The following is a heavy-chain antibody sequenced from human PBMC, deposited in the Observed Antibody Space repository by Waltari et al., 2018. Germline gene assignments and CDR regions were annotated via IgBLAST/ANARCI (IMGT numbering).Heavy chain of an antibody. CDR2: LIPISVKV. CDR1: GGSFSSYA. V-gene: IGHV1-69*01. J-gene: IGHJ4*02. CDR3: ARGAATVSRYLFDY. Sequence: QVQLVQSGAEVREPGSSVKVSCKAFGGSFSSYATTWGQQALGQGLGWLGGLIPISVKVHYGQSLPGRFTITADESTSTAYMFLSSLTSEDTAVYYCARGAATVSRYLFDYWGQGTLVTVSS. D-gene: IGHD4-17*01.